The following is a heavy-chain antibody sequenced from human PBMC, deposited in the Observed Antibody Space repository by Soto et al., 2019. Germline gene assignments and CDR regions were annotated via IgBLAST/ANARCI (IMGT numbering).Heavy chain of an antibody. CDR3: AKTIDDILTGYPSPYYYYGMDV. D-gene: IGHD3-9*01. CDR1: GFTFSSYA. Sequence: GGSLRLSCAASGFTFSSYAMSWVRQAPGKGLEWVSAISGSGGSTYYADSVKGRFTISRDNSKNTLYLQMNSLRAEETAVYYCAKTIDDILTGYPSPYYYYGMDVWGQGTTVTVSS. J-gene: IGHJ6*02. CDR2: ISGSGGST. V-gene: IGHV3-23*01.